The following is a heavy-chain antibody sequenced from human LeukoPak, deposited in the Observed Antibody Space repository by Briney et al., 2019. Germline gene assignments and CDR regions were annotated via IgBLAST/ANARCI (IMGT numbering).Heavy chain of an antibody. Sequence: PGGSLRLSCAASGFTFSSYSMNWVRQAPGKGLEWVSSISSSSSYIYYADSVKGRFTISRDNDKNSLYLQMNSLRAEDTAVYYCARAPYYYDSSGWCDYWGQGTLVTVSS. V-gene: IGHV3-21*01. CDR3: ARAPYYYDSSGWCDY. J-gene: IGHJ4*02. CDR1: GFTFSSYS. CDR2: ISSSSSYI. D-gene: IGHD3-22*01.